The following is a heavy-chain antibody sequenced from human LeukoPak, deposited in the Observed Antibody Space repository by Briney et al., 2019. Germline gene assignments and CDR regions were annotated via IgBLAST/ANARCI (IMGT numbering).Heavy chain of an antibody. CDR2: ISGTGGRT. CDR3: AKSPQTSGLIVVPQGVFDY. V-gene: IGHV3-23*01. D-gene: IGHD3-22*01. Sequence: GGSLRLSCAASGFTFSSSAMSWVRQAPGKGLEWVSAISGTGGRTYYADSVKGRFTISRDNSKNTLYLQMNSLRAEDTAVYYCAKSPQTSGLIVVPQGVFDYWGQGTLVTVSS. CDR1: GFTFSSSA. J-gene: IGHJ4*02.